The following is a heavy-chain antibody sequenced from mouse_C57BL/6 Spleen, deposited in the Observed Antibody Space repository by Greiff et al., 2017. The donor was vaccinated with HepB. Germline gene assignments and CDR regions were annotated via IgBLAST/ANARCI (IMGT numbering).Heavy chain of an antibody. CDR2: INPNNGGT. V-gene: IGHV1-26*01. CDR3: ARSVYGSSLFGNFDV. Sequence: EVQLQQSGPELVKPGASVKISCKASGYTFTDYYMNWVKQSHGKSLEWIGDINPNNGGTSYNQKFKGKATLTVDKSSSTAYMELRSLTSEDSAVYYCARSVYGSSLFGNFDVWGTGTTVTVSS. J-gene: IGHJ1*03. D-gene: IGHD1-1*01. CDR1: GYTFTDYY.